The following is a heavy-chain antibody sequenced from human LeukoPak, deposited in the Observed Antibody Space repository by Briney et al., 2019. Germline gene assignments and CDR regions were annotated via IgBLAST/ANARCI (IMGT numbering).Heavy chain of an antibody. CDR2: INHSGSI. CDR3: ARGYRQFDY. D-gene: IGHD3-16*02. Sequence: PSETLSLTCAVYGGSFSGYYWSWIRQPPGKGLEWIGEINHSGSINYNPSLKSRVTISVDTSKNQFSLKLSSVTAADTAVYYCARGYRQFDYWGQGTLVTVSS. V-gene: IGHV4-34*01. J-gene: IGHJ4*02. CDR1: GGSFSGYY.